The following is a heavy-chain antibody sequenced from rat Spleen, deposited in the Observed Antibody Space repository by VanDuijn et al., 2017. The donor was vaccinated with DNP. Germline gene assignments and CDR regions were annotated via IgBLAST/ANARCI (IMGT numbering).Heavy chain of an antibody. D-gene: IGHD1-11*01. CDR3: TRALGHGVFTAHYFDY. J-gene: IGHJ2*01. CDR2: MWYDGDS. CDR1: GFSLTSYS. V-gene: IGHV2-63*01. Sequence: QVQLKESGPGLVQPSETLSLTCTVSGFSLTSYSVSWIRQPSGKGPEWMGRMWYDGDSMYNSALKSRLSISRDTAKNQVFLNMNSLRTDDAGAYYCTRALGHGVFTAHYFDYWGQGVMVAVSS.